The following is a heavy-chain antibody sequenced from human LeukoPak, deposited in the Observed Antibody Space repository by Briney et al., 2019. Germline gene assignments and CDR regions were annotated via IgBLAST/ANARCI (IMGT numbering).Heavy chain of an antibody. J-gene: IGHJ4*02. V-gene: IGHV3-21*01. CDR3: TRDGSAWSRDY. CDR2: TITSSDFP. CDR1: GFTFSNYG. D-gene: IGHD6-19*01. Sequence: GGTLRLSCAASGFTFSNYGMTWVRQAPGKGLEWVSTITSSDFPSYSDSVKGRFTVSRDNARNSVFLQMNNLRVEDTALYYCTRDGSAWSRDYWGQGTLVTVSS.